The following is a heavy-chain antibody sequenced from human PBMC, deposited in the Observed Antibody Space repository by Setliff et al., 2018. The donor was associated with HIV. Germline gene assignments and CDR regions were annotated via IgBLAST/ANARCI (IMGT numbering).Heavy chain of an antibody. CDR2: FDPKSGKT. V-gene: IGHV1-24*01. D-gene: IGHD6-19*01. J-gene: IGHJ4*02. CDR3: TLLAVASKKEWKSFDY. Sequence: ASVKVSCKVSGYTLSELSIHWVRQAPGEGLEWVGGFDPKSGKTVYSQRFQGRVRMAEDTSADTAYMALSSLRSEDTAIYYCTLLAVASKKEWKSFDYWGQGTLVTVSS. CDR1: GYTLSELS.